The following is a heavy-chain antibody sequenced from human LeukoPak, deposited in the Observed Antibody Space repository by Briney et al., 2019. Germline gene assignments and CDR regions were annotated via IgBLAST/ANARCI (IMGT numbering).Heavy chain of an antibody. D-gene: IGHD2/OR15-2a*01. V-gene: IGHV3-48*04. Sequence: GGSLRLSCAASGFTFSLYSMDWVRQAPGKGLEWVSYIDKSGTNIDYADSVRGRFTFSRDNTRNSLFLQMNSLSAEDTAVYFCAREERRLYGNPDHWGQGTLVTVSS. CDR3: AREERRLYGNPDH. J-gene: IGHJ4*02. CDR2: IDKSGTNI. CDR1: GFTFSLYS.